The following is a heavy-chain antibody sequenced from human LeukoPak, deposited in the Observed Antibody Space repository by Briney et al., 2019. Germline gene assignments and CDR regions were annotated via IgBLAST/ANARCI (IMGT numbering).Heavy chain of an antibody. J-gene: IGHJ4*02. CDR3: AKLTSRGLVRAVYFAH. Sequence: QPGGSLRLSCAASGFTFENYAMTWVRQAPGKGLEWVSGFSGRAQSTYYADSVKGRFTISRDNSKNTLYLQMNSLRAEDTAVYYCAKLTSRGLVRAVYFAHWGQGTLVTVSS. CDR2: FSGRAQST. CDR1: GFTFENYA. D-gene: IGHD3-10*01. V-gene: IGHV3-23*01.